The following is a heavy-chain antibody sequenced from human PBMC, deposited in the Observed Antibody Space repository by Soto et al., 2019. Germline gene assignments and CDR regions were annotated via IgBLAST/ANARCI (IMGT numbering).Heavy chain of an antibody. J-gene: IGHJ4*02. V-gene: IGHV3-49*03. CDR1: GFTFGDYA. CDR3: TRDTVLRYFDWFSIFDY. CDR2: IRSKAYGGTT. D-gene: IGHD3-9*01. Sequence: SLRLSCTASGFTFGDYAMSWFRQAPGKGLEWVGFIRSKAYGGTTEYAASMKGRFTISRDDSKSIAYLQMNSLKTEDTAVYYCTRDTVLRYFDWFSIFDYWGQGTLVTVSS.